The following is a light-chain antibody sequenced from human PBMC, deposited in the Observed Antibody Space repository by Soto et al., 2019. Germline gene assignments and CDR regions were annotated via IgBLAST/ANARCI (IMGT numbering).Light chain of an antibody. CDR2: GAS. J-gene: IGKJ1*01. CDR3: HQYRSSPQT. CDR1: QSVSSSY. Sequence: EIVLTQSPGTRSFSPGERATVSFRASQSVSSSYLAWYQQKPGQAPRLLVYGASSRATGIPDRFSGSGSGTDFSLTISRLEPEDFAVYYCHQYRSSPQTFGQGTKVDIK. V-gene: IGKV3-20*01.